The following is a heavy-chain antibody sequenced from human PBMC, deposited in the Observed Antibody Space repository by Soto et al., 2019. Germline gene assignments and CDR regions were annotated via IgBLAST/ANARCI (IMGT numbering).Heavy chain of an antibody. J-gene: IGHJ4*02. CDR3: DLKLTNDFDY. CDR1: GFTFSSYA. Sequence: EVQLLESGGGLVQPGGSLRLSCAASGFTFSSYAMSWVRQAPGKGLEWVSAISGSGGSTYYADSVKGRFTISRDNSKNTLYRQMNSLRAEDTGVYYCDLKLTNDFDYWGQGTLVTVSS. CDR2: ISGSGGST. D-gene: IGHD4-17*01. V-gene: IGHV3-23*01.